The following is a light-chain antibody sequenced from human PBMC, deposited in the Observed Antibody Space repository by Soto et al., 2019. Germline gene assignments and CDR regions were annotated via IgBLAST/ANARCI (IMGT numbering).Light chain of an antibody. CDR1: QSVSNSF. Sequence: ESLLTQSPGTLSLSPGESATLSCRARQSVSNSFLAWYQLKPGQAPRLLIYGTSNRATGIPDRFSGSGSGTDFTLTISRLEPEDFAVYYCQHYGRSPPITFGPGTRLEIK. J-gene: IGKJ5*01. CDR2: GTS. V-gene: IGKV3-20*01. CDR3: QHYGRSPPIT.